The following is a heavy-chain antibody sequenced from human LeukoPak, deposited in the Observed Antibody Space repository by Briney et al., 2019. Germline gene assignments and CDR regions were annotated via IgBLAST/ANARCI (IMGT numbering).Heavy chain of an antibody. CDR3: TREVDTRSPY. Sequence: GRSLRLSCTTSGFTFGDSDMSWVRQAPGKGLEWLGFIRSAHYGGPTLYVASVRDRFTISRDDSKSITYLQMNSLKTEDTAVYYCTREVDTRSPYWGQGTLVTVSS. CDR2: IRSAHYGGPT. J-gene: IGHJ4*02. V-gene: IGHV3-49*04. D-gene: IGHD1-26*01. CDR1: GFTFGDSD.